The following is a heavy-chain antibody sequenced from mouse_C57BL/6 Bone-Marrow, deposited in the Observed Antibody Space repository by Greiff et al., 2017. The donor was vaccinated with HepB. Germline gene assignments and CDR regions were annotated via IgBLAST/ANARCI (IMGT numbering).Heavy chain of an antibody. D-gene: IGHD2-2*01. CDR3: ARDGYDFYYFDY. Sequence: EVQGVESGGGLVKPGGSLKLSCAASGFTFSSYAMSWVRQTPEKGLEWVATISDGGSYTYYPDNVKGRFTISRDNAKNNLYLQMSHLKSEDTAMYYCARDGYDFYYFDYWDQGTTLTVSS. J-gene: IGHJ2*01. CDR2: ISDGGSYT. V-gene: IGHV5-4*01. CDR1: GFTFSSYA.